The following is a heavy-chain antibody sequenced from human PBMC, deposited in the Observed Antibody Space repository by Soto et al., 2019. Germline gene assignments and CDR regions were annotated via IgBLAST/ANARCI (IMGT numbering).Heavy chain of an antibody. J-gene: IGHJ6*02. CDR1: GFTFSSYG. V-gene: IGHV3-33*01. CDR3: ARDFCSSTSCYVVYYGMDV. CDR2: IWYDGSNK. Sequence: GGSLRLSCAASGFTFSSYGMHWVRQAPGKGLEWVAVIWYDGSNKYYADSVKGRFTISRDNSKNTLYLQMNSLRAEDTAVYYCARDFCSSTSCYVVYYGMDVWGQGTTVTVSS. D-gene: IGHD2-2*01.